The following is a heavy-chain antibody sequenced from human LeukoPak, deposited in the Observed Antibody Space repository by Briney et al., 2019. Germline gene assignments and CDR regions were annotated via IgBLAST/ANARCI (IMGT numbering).Heavy chain of an antibody. CDR1: GGSFSGYY. CDR3: ARGGLSRAYYYGSGSSSRDYYGMDV. CDR2: INHSGST. Sequence: SETLSLTCAVYGGSFSGYYWSWIRQPPGKGLEWIGEINHSGSTNYNPSLKSRVTISVDTSKNQFSLKLSSVTAADTAVYYCARGGLSRAYYYGSGSSSRDYYGMDVWGQGTTVTVSS. D-gene: IGHD3-10*01. J-gene: IGHJ6*02. V-gene: IGHV4-34*01.